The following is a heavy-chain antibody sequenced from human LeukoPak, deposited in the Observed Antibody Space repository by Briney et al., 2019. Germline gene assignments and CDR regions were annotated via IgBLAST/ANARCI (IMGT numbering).Heavy chain of an antibody. Sequence: SETLSLTCTVSGYSISSGYYWGWIRQPPGKGLEWIGSIYHSGSTYYNPSLKSRVTISVETSKNQFSLKVRSMTAADTAVYYCARVPGVYYDRLTGYGSGWFDPWGQGTLVTVSS. J-gene: IGHJ5*02. CDR2: IYHSGST. CDR3: ARVPGVYYDRLTGYGSGWFDP. CDR1: GYSISSGYY. V-gene: IGHV4-38-2*02. D-gene: IGHD3-9*01.